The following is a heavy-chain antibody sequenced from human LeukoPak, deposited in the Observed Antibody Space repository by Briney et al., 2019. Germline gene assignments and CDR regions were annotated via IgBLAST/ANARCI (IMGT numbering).Heavy chain of an antibody. CDR1: GFTFSDYY. CDR2: ISKSSSST. D-gene: IGHD3-10*01. J-gene: IGHJ4*02. Sequence: GGSLRLSCAASGFTFSDYYMSWIRQAPGKRLEWVSYISKSSSSTNYADSVKGRFSISRDNAKNSLYLQLNSLTVEDTAVYYCARVGSSGSPLDYWGQGTLVTVSS. V-gene: IGHV3-11*05. CDR3: ARVGSSGSPLDY.